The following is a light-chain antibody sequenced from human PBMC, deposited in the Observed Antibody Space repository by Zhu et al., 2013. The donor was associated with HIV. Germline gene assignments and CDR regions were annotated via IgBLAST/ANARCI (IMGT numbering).Light chain of an antibody. J-gene: IGKJ2*03. V-gene: IGKV3-20*01. CDR1: QSLSNNY. CDR2: DAS. Sequence: EIVLTQSPGTLSLSPGERATLSCWTSQSLSNNYLAWYQQTPGQAPRLIIYDASRRATGIPARFSGSGSGTDFTLTISRLEPEDFAVYYCQQYGNSPPYSFGQGTKLEIK. CDR3: QQYGNSPPYS.